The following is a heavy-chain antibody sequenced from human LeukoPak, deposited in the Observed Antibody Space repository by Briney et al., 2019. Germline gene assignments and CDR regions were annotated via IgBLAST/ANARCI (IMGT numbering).Heavy chain of an antibody. CDR1: GYTFTSYG. CDR3: ARTLKVVVPAANYYYYGMDV. D-gene: IGHD2-2*01. Sequence: ASVKVSCKASGYTFTSYGISWVRQAPGQGLEWMGWISAYNGNTNYAQKLQGRVTMTTDTSTSTAYMELRSLRSDDTAVYYCARTLKVVVPAANYYYYGMDVWGQGTTVTVSS. CDR2: ISAYNGNT. V-gene: IGHV1-18*01. J-gene: IGHJ6*02.